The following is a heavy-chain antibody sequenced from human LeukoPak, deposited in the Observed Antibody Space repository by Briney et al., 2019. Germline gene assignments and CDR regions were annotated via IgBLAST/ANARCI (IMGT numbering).Heavy chain of an antibody. J-gene: IGHJ4*02. CDR3: ARDRGDYYHDY. D-gene: IGHD4-17*01. CDR2: INSDGGIT. V-gene: IGHV3-74*01. Sequence: GGSLRLSCAASGFTFSSYWMHWVRHAPGTGLVWVSRINSDGGITDYADSVKGRFTISRDNAKNTLYLQMNSLRAEDTAVYYCARDRGDYYHDYWGQGTLVTVSS. CDR1: GFTFSSYW.